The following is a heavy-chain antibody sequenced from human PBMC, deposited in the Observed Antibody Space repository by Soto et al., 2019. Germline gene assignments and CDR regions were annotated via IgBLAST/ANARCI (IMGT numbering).Heavy chain of an antibody. D-gene: IGHD5-18*01. Sequence: SETLSLTWAFYGGSFSGDYWRWVRQPPRKGLEWIGEINHSGSTTYNPSLKSRVTISVDTSKNQFSLKLSSVTAADTAVYYCVQGVYSYGYVDYWGQGTLVTVS. CDR3: VQGVYSYGYVDY. CDR2: INHSGST. J-gene: IGHJ4*02. CDR1: GGSFSGDY. V-gene: IGHV4-34*01.